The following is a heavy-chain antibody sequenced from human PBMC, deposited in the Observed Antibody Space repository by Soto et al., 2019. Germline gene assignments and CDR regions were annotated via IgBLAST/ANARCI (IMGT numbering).Heavy chain of an antibody. J-gene: IGHJ5*02. CDR3: ARLGASIIS. V-gene: IGHV3-48*02. CDR2: ISSSSGTR. CDR1: GFSFSDYS. Sequence: EVRLVESGGGLVQPGGSLRLSCAASGFSFSDYSMNWVRQAPGKGLEWVSYISSSSGTRYYADSVRGRFTISRDDAKNSLYLQMNSLTDEDPAVYYCARLGASIISWCQGTLVTVSS. D-gene: IGHD2-2*02.